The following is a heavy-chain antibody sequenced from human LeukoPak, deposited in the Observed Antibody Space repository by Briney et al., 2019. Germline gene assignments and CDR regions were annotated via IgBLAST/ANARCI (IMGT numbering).Heavy chain of an antibody. V-gene: IGHV4-31*03. CDR1: GGSISSGTYY. CDR2: IYQSGST. J-gene: IGHJ4*02. Sequence: PSQTLSLTCTVSGGSISSGTYYWSWIRQHSGKGLEWIGYIYQSGSTYYNPSLKSRVTISVETSKNQFSLKLSSVTAADTAVYYCARVAAVDPYYFDYWGQGTLVTVSS. D-gene: IGHD6-13*01. CDR3: ARVAAVDPYYFDY.